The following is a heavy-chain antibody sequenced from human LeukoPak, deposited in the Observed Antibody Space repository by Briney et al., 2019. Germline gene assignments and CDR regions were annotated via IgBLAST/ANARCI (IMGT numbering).Heavy chain of an antibody. V-gene: IGHV1-69*06. CDR3: ARAAQQLVHIFDY. J-gene: IGHJ4*02. CDR2: IIPIFGTA. Sequence: SVKVSCKASGGTFSSYAISWVRQAPGQGLEWMGRIIPIFGTANYAQKFQGRVTITADKSTSTAYMELSSLRSEDTAVYYCARAAQQLVHIFDYWGQGTLVTVSS. D-gene: IGHD6-13*01. CDR1: GGTFSSYA.